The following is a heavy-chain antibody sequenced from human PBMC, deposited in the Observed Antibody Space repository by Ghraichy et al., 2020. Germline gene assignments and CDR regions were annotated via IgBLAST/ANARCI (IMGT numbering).Heavy chain of an antibody. CDR2: ISSGGNPV. D-gene: IGHD1-26*01. J-gene: IGHJ3*02. V-gene: IGHV3-48*01. Sequence: LSLTCTASGVTFSSYTMTWIRQAPGKGLEWVSYISSGGNPVLYADSVKGRFTISRDDAKNSLYLQMNNLRVEDTAVYYCARRREGATGTFDIWGQGTMVTVSS. CDR1: GVTFSSYT. CDR3: ARRREGATGTFDI.